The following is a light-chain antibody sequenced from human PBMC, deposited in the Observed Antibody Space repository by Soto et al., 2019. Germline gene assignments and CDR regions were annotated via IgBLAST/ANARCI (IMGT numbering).Light chain of an antibody. CDR1: QSVSSY. CDR3: QHRSTWPLT. CDR2: DAS. Sequence: EIVLTQSPATLSLSPGERAALYCRASQSVSSYLAWYQQKPGQAPRLLIYDASNRATGIPARFSGSGSGTDFTLTISSLEPEDFAIYYCQHRSTWPLTFGGGTKVEIK. V-gene: IGKV3-11*01. J-gene: IGKJ4*01.